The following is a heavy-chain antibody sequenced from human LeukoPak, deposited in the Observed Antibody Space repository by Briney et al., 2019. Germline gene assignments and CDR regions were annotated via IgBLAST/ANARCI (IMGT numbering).Heavy chain of an antibody. CDR3: ARDKWGVRGRFFDI. Sequence: SETLSLTCTVSGGSISSYYWSWIRQPPGKGLEWIGYIYYSGSTNYNPSLKSRVTISVDTSKNQFSLKLSSVTAADTAAYYCARDKWGVRGRFFDIWGQGTMVTVSS. D-gene: IGHD3-10*01. V-gene: IGHV4-59*01. CDR2: IYYSGST. J-gene: IGHJ3*02. CDR1: GGSISSYY.